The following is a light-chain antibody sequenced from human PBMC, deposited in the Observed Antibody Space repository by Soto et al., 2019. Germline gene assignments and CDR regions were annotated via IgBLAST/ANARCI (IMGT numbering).Light chain of an antibody. V-gene: IGKV4-1*01. Sequence: DIVMTQSPDSLAVSLGERATINCKSSQTVLYSSNNKYYLAWYQQKPGQPPKLLIYWASTRESGVPDRFSGSGSATDFTLTISSLQAEDVALYYCQQYYTSPLTFGGGIKVEIK. CDR2: WAS. CDR1: QTVLYSSNNKYY. CDR3: QQYYTSPLT. J-gene: IGKJ4*01.